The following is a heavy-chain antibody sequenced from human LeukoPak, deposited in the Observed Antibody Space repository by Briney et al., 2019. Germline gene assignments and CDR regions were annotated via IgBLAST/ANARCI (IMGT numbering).Heavy chain of an antibody. D-gene: IGHD2-8*01. CDR3: AKVQDCTNGVCYTGGGFDY. Sequence: PGGSLRLSCAASGFTVSSNFMSWVRQAPGKGLEWVSIIITRGGSTYYADSVKGRFTISRDNSKNTLFLQMNSLRAEDTAVYYCAKVQDCTNGVCYTGGGFDYWGQGTLVTVSS. J-gene: IGHJ4*02. CDR1: GFTVSSNF. V-gene: IGHV3-23*01. CDR2: IITRGGST.